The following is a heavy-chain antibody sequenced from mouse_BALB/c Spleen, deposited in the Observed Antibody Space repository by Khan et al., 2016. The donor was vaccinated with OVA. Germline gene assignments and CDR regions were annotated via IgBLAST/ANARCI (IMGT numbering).Heavy chain of an antibody. CDR2: IWNDGST. J-gene: IGHJ4*01. D-gene: IGHD2-10*01. CDR1: GFSLTNYG. CDR3: ARQPYYHYNIMDY. Sequence: QVQLKESGPGLVAPLQSLSITCTISGFSLTNYGVHWVRQPPGKGLEWLVVIWNDGSTTYNSALKSRLTISKDNSKSQVFLKMNSLQTDDTAMYFCARQPYYHYNIMDYWGQGTPVTVSS. V-gene: IGHV2-6-1*01.